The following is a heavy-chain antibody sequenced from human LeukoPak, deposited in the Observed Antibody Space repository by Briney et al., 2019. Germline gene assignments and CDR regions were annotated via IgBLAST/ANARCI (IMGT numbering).Heavy chain of an antibody. CDR2: IYTSGST. J-gene: IGHJ4*02. CDR3: ARGTVGSFDY. D-gene: IGHD3/OR15-3a*01. CDR1: GGSISSGSYY. Sequence: PSETLSLTCTVSGGSISSGSYYWSWIRQPAGKGLEWNGRIYTSGSTNYNPSLKSRVTISVDTSKNQFSLKLSSVTAADTAVYYCARGTVGSFDYWGQGTLVTVSS. V-gene: IGHV4-61*02.